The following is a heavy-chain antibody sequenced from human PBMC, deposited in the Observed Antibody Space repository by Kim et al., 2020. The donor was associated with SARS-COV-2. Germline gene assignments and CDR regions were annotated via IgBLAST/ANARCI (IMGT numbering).Heavy chain of an antibody. D-gene: IGHD1-7*01. CDR3: VRDGRNYGAVH. CDR2: TTRSGDGS. J-gene: IGHJ4*02. Sequence: GGSLRLSCSGSGLTFSDYAIHWVRRAPGKGLEYVSATTRSGDGSFYADSVEGRFTISRDNSKNTLYLQMNSLRLEDTSVYFCVRDGRNYGAVHWGQGILVIVSS. V-gene: IGHV3-64D*06. CDR1: GLTFSDYA.